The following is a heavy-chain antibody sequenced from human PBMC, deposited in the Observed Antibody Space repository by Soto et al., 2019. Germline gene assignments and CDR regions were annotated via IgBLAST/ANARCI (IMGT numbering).Heavy chain of an antibody. J-gene: IGHJ6*02. CDR2: IYSGGST. V-gene: IGHV3-53*01. D-gene: IGHD6-13*01. Sequence: XGCLRLSCAASGFTVSSNDMSWVRQAPGKGLEWVSVIYSGGSTYYADSVKGRFTISRDNSKNTLYLQMKSLRAEDTAVYYCASPGIADYYYGMDVWGQGTTVTVSS. CDR3: ASPGIADYYYGMDV. CDR1: GFTVSSND.